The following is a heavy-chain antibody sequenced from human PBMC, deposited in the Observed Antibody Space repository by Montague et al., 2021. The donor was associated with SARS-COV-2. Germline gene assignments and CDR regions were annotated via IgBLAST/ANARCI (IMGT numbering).Heavy chain of an antibody. CDR3: ARVGRQQLVRLSGMDV. CDR1: GASISSRSYY. J-gene: IGHJ6*02. CDR2: IYYSGST. Sequence: SETLSLTCTVSGASISSRSYYWGWIRQPPGKGLEWIGSIYYSGSTYYNPSLKSRVTISVDTSKNQFSLKLSSVTAADTAVYYCARVGRQQLVRLSGMDVWGQGTTVTVSS. D-gene: IGHD6-13*01. V-gene: IGHV4-39*07.